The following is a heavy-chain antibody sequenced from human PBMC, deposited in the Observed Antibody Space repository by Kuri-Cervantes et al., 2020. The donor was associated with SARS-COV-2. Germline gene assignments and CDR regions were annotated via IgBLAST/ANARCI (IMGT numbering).Heavy chain of an antibody. V-gene: IGHV3-64D*08. CDR2: ISSNGGST. CDR3: VKDPKGFGVSFLVAAFDI. D-gene: IGHD3-3*02. Sequence: GGSLRLSCSASGFSFSSYATHWVRQPPGKGLEYVSAISSNGGSTYYADSVKGRFTISRDNSKSTLYLQMSSLRAEDTAVYYCVKDPKGFGVSFLVAAFDIWGQGTMVTVSS. CDR1: GFSFSSYA. J-gene: IGHJ3*02.